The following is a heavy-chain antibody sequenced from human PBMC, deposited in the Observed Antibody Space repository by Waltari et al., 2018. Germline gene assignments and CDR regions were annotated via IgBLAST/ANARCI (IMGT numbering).Heavy chain of an antibody. Sequence: EVQLVESGGGLIQPGGSPRLSCAATGFTMSYSYMNWVRQAPGKGLEWVSVINTGGTTHFADSVRSRFTVSRDISKNTLYLQMNNLRAEDTAVYYCARDAGTAQRGFDYWGQGTLVTVSS. J-gene: IGHJ4*02. CDR1: GFTMSYSY. CDR2: INTGGTT. V-gene: IGHV3-53*01. D-gene: IGHD2-21*02. CDR3: ARDAGTAQRGFDY.